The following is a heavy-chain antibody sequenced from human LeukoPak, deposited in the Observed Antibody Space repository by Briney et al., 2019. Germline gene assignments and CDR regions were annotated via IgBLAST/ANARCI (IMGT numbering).Heavy chain of an antibody. V-gene: IGHV4-30-2*01. CDR3: ARDSGTGMDV. J-gene: IGHJ6*02. Sequence: SETLSLTCAVSGGSISSGGYSWSWIRQPPGKGLEWIGYIHHSGSTYYNPSLKSRVTISVDRSKNQFSLKLSSVTAADTAVYYCARDSGTGMDVWGQGTTVTVSS. D-gene: IGHD1-1*01. CDR1: GGSISSGGYS. CDR2: IHHSGST.